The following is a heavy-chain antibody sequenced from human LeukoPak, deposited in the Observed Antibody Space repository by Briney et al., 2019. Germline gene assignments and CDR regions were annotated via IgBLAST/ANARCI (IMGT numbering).Heavy chain of an antibody. CDR1: GHTFTSYA. CDR2: INTNTGNP. V-gene: IGHV7-4-1*02. CDR3: ARGRIVGATGYFQH. Sequence: ASVKVSCKASGHTFTSYAMNWVRQAPGQGLEWMGWINTNTGNPTYAQGFTGRFVFSLDTSVSTAYLQISSLKAEDTAVYYCARGRIVGATGYFQHWGQGTLVTVSS. D-gene: IGHD1-26*01. J-gene: IGHJ1*01.